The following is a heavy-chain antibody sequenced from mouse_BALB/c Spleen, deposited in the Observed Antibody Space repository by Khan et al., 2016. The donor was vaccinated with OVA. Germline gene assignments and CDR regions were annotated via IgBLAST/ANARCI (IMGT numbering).Heavy chain of an antibody. V-gene: IGHV1S132*01. J-gene: IGHJ2*01. CDR3: AREEALYYFDY. D-gene: IGHD3-2*02. CDR2: IYPGTDNT. CDR1: GYTFTSYW. Sequence: QVQLQQSGAELVRPGASVKLSCKTSGYTFTSYWIHWVRQRPGQGLEWIARIYPGTDNTYYNEKLKDKATLTADKSSSTAYMQLSSLKSEDSAVYFCAREEALYYFDYWGQGTTLTVSS.